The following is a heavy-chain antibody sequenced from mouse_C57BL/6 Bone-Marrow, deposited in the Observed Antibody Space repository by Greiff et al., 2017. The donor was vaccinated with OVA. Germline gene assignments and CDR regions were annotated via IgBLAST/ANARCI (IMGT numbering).Heavy chain of an antibody. CDR1: GFTFSDYG. Sequence: DVMLVESGGGLVKPGGSLKLSCAASGFTFSDYGMHWVRQAPEKGLEWVAYISSGSSTIYYADTVKGRFTISRDNAKNTLFLQMTSLRSEDTAMYYCARRARGYFDVWGTGTTVTVSS. J-gene: IGHJ1*03. CDR3: ARRARGYFDV. V-gene: IGHV5-17*01. CDR2: ISSGSSTI.